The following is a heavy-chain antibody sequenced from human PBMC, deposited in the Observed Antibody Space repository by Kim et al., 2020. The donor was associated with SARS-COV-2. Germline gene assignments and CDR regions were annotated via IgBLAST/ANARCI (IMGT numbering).Heavy chain of an antibody. CDR1: GFTFSSYS. V-gene: IGHV3-48*02. CDR3: ARVGDGYCSTTSCRRAFDM. J-gene: IGHJ3*02. CDR2: IRSSSSAM. D-gene: IGHD2-2*01. Sequence: LSLTCAASGFTFSSYSLSWVRQAPGKGLEWVSYIRSSSSAMYYADSVRGRFTISRDNAKNSLYLQMNSLRDEDTAVYYCARVGDGYCSTTSCRRAFDMWGQGTKVTVSS.